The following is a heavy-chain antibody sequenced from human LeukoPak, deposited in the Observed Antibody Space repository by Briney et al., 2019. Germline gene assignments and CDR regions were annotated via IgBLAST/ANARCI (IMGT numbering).Heavy chain of an antibody. CDR3: ARETSLAGFASGLGFNY. J-gene: IGHJ4*02. D-gene: IGHD6-19*01. V-gene: IGHV4-59*01. Sequence: SETLSLTCTVSGVSTSGWYWSWIRQPPGKGLEWIGNIYGSGYTNYNPSLKSRVTMSIDTSKNHFSLKLTSVTAADTATYYCARETSLAGFASGLGFNYWGQGILVSVSS. CDR2: IYGSGYT. CDR1: GVSTSGWY.